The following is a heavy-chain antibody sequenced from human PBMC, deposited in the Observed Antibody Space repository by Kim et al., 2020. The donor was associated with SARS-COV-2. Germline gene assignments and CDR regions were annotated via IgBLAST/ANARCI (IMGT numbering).Heavy chain of an antibody. Sequence: ETPSLTCTVSGGSISSSSYYWGWIRQPPGKGLEWIGSIYYSGSTYYNPSLKSRVTISVDTSKNQFSLKLSSVTAADTAVYYCARPGVVPAAVDYWGQGTLVTVSS. CDR3: ARPGVVPAAVDY. CDR2: IYYSGST. J-gene: IGHJ4*02. D-gene: IGHD2-2*01. CDR1: GGSISSSSYY. V-gene: IGHV4-39*01.